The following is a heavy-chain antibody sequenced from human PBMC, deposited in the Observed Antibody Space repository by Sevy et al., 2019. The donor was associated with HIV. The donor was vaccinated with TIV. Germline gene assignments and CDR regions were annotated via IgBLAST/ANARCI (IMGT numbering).Heavy chain of an antibody. J-gene: IGHJ4*02. D-gene: IGHD2-8*01. CDR3: AREGCTNPYDY. Sequence: GGSLRLSCAASGFTFSKYSMSWVRQPPGKGLEWVSTLSFGCGEMNYADSVKGRFTISRDNSKSSVYLQMNNLRPEDTAVYYCAREGCTNPYDYLGQGTLVTVSS. CDR2: LSFGCGEM. CDR1: GFTFSKYS. V-gene: IGHV3-23*01.